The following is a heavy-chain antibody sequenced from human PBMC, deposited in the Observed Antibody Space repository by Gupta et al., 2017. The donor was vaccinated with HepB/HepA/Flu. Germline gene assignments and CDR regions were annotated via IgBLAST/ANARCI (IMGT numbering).Heavy chain of an antibody. Sequence: YAQKFQGRVTMTRDTSTSTVYMELSSLRSEDTAVYYCARDASPIVVVVAATSSGWFDPWGQGTLVTVSS. D-gene: IGHD2-15*01. CDR3: ARDASPIVVVVAATSSGWFDP. V-gene: IGHV1-46*01. J-gene: IGHJ5*02.